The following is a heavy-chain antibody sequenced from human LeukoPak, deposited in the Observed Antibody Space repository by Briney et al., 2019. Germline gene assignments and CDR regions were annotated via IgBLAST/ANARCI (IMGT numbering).Heavy chain of an antibody. J-gene: IGHJ4*02. CDR2: ISYDGSNK. CDR3: ARDSTVTTWLYLDS. V-gene: IGHV3-30*14. Sequence: GGSLRLSCAASGFTFSNYAIHWVRQAPGKGLEWVALISYDGSNKYYADSVKDRFTISRYNSKSMLFLQMNSLRTDDTAVYYCARDSTVTTWLYLDSWGQGTLVTVSS. CDR1: GFTFSNYA. D-gene: IGHD4-17*01.